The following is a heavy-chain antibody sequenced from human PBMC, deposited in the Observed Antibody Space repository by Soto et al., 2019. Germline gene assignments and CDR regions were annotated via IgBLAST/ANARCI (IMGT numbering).Heavy chain of an antibody. D-gene: IGHD2-15*01. CDR3: ARETPSFDS. CDR2: IRTISSAI. Sequence: GGSLRLSCAASGFTFSDYPMNWVRQAPGKGLEWVSSIRTISSAIYFADSVRGRFTISRDNARNSLYLQMTSLRDEDTAVYYCARETPSFDSWGQGTLVT. V-gene: IGHV3-48*02. J-gene: IGHJ4*02. CDR1: GFTFSDYP.